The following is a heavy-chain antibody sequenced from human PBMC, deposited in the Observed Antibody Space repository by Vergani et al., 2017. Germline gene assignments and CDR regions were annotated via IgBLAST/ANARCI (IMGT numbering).Heavy chain of an antibody. J-gene: IGHJ3*01. CDR2: IYTSWAT. CDR1: GGFFSTGGHS. D-gene: IGHD2-21*01. CDR3: AGDGGEYDKDALDV. Sequence: QVQLQESGPGLVKPSQNLSFTCTVSGGFFSTGGHSWTWLRQAAGKGLEWIWLIYTSWATNHNPSLRSRAIMSVDASKKQFSLKLTSVTAAATAVDYYAGDGGEYDKDALDVWGQGTKVTVTS. V-gene: IGHV4-61*02.